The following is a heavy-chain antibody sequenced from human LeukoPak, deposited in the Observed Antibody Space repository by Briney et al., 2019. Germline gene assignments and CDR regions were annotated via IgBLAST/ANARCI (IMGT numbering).Heavy chain of an antibody. CDR3: ARVGLYGSGEDGMDV. J-gene: IGHJ6*02. D-gene: IGHD3-10*01. CDR1: GYTFTSYA. CDR2: ISYDGSNK. V-gene: IGHV3-30-3*01. Sequence: SCKASGYTFTSYAMNWVRQAPGKGLEWVAVISYDGSNKYYADSVKGRFTISRDNSKDTLYLQMNSLRAEDTAVYYCARVGLYGSGEDGMDVWGQGTTVTVSS.